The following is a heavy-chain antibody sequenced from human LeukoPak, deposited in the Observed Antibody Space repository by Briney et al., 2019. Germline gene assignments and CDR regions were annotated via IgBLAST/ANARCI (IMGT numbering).Heavy chain of an antibody. Sequence: PSETLSLTCTVSGGSISSSSYYWGWIRQSPGKGLEWIGNVYYSGSTYYNPSLKSRVTISIDMSKNQFSLKLSSVTAADTAVYYCARDLNCGGDCYLYQFDYWGQGTLVTVSS. CDR1: GGSISSSSYY. CDR3: ARDLNCGGDCYLYQFDY. V-gene: IGHV4-39*07. J-gene: IGHJ4*02. CDR2: VYYSGST. D-gene: IGHD2-21*02.